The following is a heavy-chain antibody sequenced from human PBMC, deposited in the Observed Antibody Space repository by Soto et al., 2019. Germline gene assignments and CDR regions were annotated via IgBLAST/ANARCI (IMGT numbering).Heavy chain of an antibody. D-gene: IGHD3-10*01. CDR2: ISAYNGNS. CDR3: ARDPMVRGALDALDI. J-gene: IGHJ3*02. CDR1: GYSFTNYG. V-gene: IGHV1-18*01. Sequence: QVQLVQSGAEVKKPGASVKVSCKASGYSFTNYGISWVRQAPGQGLELMGWISAYNGNSNYAQKFQDRVTMTTDTATSTDYMELRSLKSDDTAVYYCARDPMVRGALDALDIWGQGTMVTVSS.